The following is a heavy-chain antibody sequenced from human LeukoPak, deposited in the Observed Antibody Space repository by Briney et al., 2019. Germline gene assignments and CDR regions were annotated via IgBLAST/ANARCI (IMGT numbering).Heavy chain of an antibody. CDR2: INHSGST. J-gene: IGHJ6*04. CDR1: GGSFSGYY. D-gene: IGHD3-10*01. Sequence: PSETLSLTCAVYGGSFSGYYWSWIRQPPGKGLEWIGEINHSGSTNYNPSLKSRVTISVDTSKNQFSLKLSSVTAADTAVYYCARGGVYYGSGSYDYYYYYYGMDVWGKGTTVTVSS. CDR3: ARGGVYYGSGSYDYYYYYYGMDV. V-gene: IGHV4-34*01.